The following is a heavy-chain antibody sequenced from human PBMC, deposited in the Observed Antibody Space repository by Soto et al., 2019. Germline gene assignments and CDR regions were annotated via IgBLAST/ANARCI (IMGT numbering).Heavy chain of an antibody. CDR2: FYYSGIT. V-gene: IGHV4-31*03. Sequence: QVQLQESGPGVVKTSQTMSLTCTVSGGSIRRRGYYWSWSRHLPGEGLQWIGFFYYSGITDYNPSLRRRAVISADTSNNQVFLQLSSVAAADTAVYYCASSGALEGDWCDPWGQGTLVTVSS. CDR1: GGSIRRRGYY. D-gene: IGHD3-16*01. CDR3: ASSGALEGDWCDP. J-gene: IGHJ5*02.